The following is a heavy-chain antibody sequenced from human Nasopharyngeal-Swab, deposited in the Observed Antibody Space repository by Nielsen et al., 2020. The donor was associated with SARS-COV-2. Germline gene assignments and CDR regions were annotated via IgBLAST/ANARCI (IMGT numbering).Heavy chain of an antibody. Sequence: GSLRLSCTVSGGSIMSSSYYWGWIRQPPGKGLEWIGVIYYTGSAHYSPSLKSRVTISVDTSRNQFFLRVASMTAEDTAVYYCARQTGMDVWGQGTSVTVSS. CDR2: IYYTGSA. CDR1: GGSIMSSSYY. CDR3: ARQTGMDV. V-gene: IGHV4-39*01. J-gene: IGHJ6*02.